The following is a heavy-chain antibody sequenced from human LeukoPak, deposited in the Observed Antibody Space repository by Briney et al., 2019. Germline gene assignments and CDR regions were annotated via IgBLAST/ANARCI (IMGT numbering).Heavy chain of an antibody. V-gene: IGHV1-69*02. D-gene: IGHD6-13*01. CDR3: ARSMPGWSSSSWYLGY. CDR1: GGAFSSYT. Sequence: SVKVSCKASGGAFSSYTISWVRQAPGQGLEWMGRIIPILGIANYAQKFQGRVTITADKSTSTAYMELSSLRSEDTAVYYCARSMPGWSSSSWYLGYWGQGTLVTVSS. CDR2: IIPILGIA. J-gene: IGHJ4*02.